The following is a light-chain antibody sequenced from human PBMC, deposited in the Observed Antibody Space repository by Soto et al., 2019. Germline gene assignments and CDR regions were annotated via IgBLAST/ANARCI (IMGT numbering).Light chain of an antibody. CDR1: SSDVGSYYP. V-gene: IGLV2-23*02. CDR3: CSYAGDTTFFV. J-gene: IGLJ1*01. CDR2: EVN. Sequence: QSALTQPASMSGSPGQSITISCTGTSSDVGSYYPVSWFQQHPGKAPKLIIYEVNKRPSGVSDRFSGSKSGNTASLTISGLQAAAEAEYYCCSYAGDTTFFVFGTGTKVTVL.